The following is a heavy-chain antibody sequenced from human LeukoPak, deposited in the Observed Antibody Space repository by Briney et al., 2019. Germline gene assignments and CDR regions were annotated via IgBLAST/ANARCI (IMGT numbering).Heavy chain of an antibody. D-gene: IGHD3-3*01. Sequence: GGSLRLSCAASGFTFSSYWMHWVRQAPGKGLVWVSRTNRDGSSTAYADSVKGRFTISKDNAKNTLYLLMNSLRAEDTAVYYCARDSVEWYIFDYWGQGTLVTVSS. CDR2: TNRDGSST. CDR3: ARDSVEWYIFDY. J-gene: IGHJ4*02. V-gene: IGHV3-74*01. CDR1: GFTFSSYW.